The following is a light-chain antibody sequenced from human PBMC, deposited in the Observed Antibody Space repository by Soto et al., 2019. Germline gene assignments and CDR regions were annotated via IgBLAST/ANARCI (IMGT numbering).Light chain of an antibody. V-gene: IGLV1-40*01. CDR1: RSNIGAGYD. CDR3: QSYDSGLSARV. CDR2: GNN. Sequence: QPVLTQPPSVSGAPGQRVTIACTGSRSNIGAGYDVHWYQQLPGTAPKLLIYGNNNRPSGVPHRFSGAKSGTSASLAITGLQAEDDADYYCQSYDSGLSARVFGGGTQLTVL. J-gene: IGLJ3*02.